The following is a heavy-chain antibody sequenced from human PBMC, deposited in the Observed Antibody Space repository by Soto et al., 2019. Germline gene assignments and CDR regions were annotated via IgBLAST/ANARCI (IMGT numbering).Heavy chain of an antibody. D-gene: IGHD3-22*01. Sequence: PSETLSLTCTVSGGSISSGDYYWSWIRQPPGKGLEWIGYIYYSGSTYYNPSLKSRVTISVDTSKNQFSLKLSSVTAADTAVYYCAREYYYDSSGHSSNGMDVWGQGTTVTVSS. CDR1: GGSISSGDYY. J-gene: IGHJ6*02. CDR2: IYYSGST. CDR3: AREYYYDSSGHSSNGMDV. V-gene: IGHV4-30-4*01.